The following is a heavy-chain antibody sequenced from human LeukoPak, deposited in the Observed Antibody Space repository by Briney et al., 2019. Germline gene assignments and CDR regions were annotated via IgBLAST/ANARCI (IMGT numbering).Heavy chain of an antibody. D-gene: IGHD3-22*01. J-gene: IGHJ4*02. CDR1: GFTFSSYS. CDR3: ARGSTYYDSSGQVPFDY. V-gene: IGHV3-48*01. CDR2: ISGSSSTI. Sequence: GGSLRLSCAASGFTFSSYSMNWVRQAPGKGLEWGSYISGSSSTIYYADSVKGRFTIPRDNGKNTLYLQMNSLRAEDTAVYYCARGSTYYDSSGQVPFDYWGQGTLVTVSS.